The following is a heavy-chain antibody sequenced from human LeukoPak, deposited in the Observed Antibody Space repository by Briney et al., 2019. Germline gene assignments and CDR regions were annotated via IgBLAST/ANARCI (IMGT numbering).Heavy chain of an antibody. J-gene: IGHJ6*03. Sequence: GASVKVSCKASGGTFSSYAISWVRQAPGQGLEWMGGIIPIFCTANYAQKFQGRVTITTDESTSTAYMELSSLRSEDTAVYYCARENSGGTMVRGVHYYMDVWGKGTTVTVSS. V-gene: IGHV1-69*05. CDR1: GGTFSSYA. D-gene: IGHD3-10*01. CDR3: ARENSGGTMVRGVHYYMDV. CDR2: IIPIFCTA.